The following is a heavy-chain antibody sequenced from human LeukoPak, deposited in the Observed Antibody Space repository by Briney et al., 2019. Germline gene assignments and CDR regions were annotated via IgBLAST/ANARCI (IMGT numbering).Heavy chain of an antibody. Sequence: GASVKVSCKASGYTFTGYYMHWVRQAPGQGLEWMGWINPNSGGTNYAQKFQGRVTMTRDTSISTAYMELSRLRSDDTVVYYCARDGYCSSTSCWNWFDPWGQGTLVTVSS. D-gene: IGHD2-2*03. V-gene: IGHV1-2*02. CDR2: INPNSGGT. J-gene: IGHJ5*02. CDR1: GYTFTGYY. CDR3: ARDGYCSSTSCWNWFDP.